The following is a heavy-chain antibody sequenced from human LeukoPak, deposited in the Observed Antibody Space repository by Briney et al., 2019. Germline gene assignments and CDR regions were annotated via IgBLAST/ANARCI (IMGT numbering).Heavy chain of an antibody. Sequence: SVKVSCKASGGTFSSYAISWVRQAPGQGLEWMGRIIPIFGTANYAQKFQGRVTITTDESTSTAYMELSSLRSEDTAVYYCARGPYCSGGSCYSVTATEPAYWGQGNLVTVSS. J-gene: IGHJ4*02. CDR1: GGTFSSYA. CDR2: IIPIFGTA. V-gene: IGHV1-69*05. CDR3: ARGPYCSGGSCYSVTATEPAY. D-gene: IGHD2-15*01.